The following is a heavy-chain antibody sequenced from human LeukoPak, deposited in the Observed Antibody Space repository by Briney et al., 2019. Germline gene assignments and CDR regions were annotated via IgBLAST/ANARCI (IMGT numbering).Heavy chain of an antibody. V-gene: IGHV4-59*01. CDR3: ARDLVKEKPSGGFYYYGMDV. CDR2: FYYSGST. CDR1: GFTFSSYW. D-gene: IGHD1-26*01. J-gene: IGHJ6*02. Sequence: GSLRLSCAASGFTFSSYWMSWVRQAPGKGLEWIGHFYYSGSTNFNPSLKSRVTISGDTSKNQFSLKVISVTAADTAVYYCARDLVKEKPSGGFYYYGMDVWGQGTTVTVSS.